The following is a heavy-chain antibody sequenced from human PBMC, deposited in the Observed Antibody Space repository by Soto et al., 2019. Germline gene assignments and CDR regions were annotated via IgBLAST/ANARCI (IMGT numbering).Heavy chain of an antibody. CDR2: ISGSGGST. CDR3: ATAAYSSSWYQLYDYYYGMDV. V-gene: IGHV3-23*01. Sequence: PGGSLRLSCAASGFTFSSYAMSWVRQAPGKGLEWVSAISGSGGSTYDADSVKGRFTISRDNSKNTLYLQMNSLRAEDTAVYYCATAAYSSSWYQLYDYYYGMDVWGQGTTGTVS. D-gene: IGHD6-13*01. CDR1: GFTFSSYA. J-gene: IGHJ6*02.